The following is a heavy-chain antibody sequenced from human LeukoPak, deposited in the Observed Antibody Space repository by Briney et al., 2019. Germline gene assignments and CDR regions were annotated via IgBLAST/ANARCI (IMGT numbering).Heavy chain of an antibody. CDR3: ARERRPHSYGSFIGDY. J-gene: IGHJ4*02. Sequence: GASVKVSCKASGYTFTSYYMHWVRQAPGQGLEWMGWINPNSGGTNYAQKFQGRVTMTRDTSISTVYMELSRLRSDDTALYYCARERRPHSYGSFIGDYWGQGTLVSVSS. CDR2: INPNSGGT. D-gene: IGHD5-18*01. CDR1: GYTFTSYY. V-gene: IGHV1-2*02.